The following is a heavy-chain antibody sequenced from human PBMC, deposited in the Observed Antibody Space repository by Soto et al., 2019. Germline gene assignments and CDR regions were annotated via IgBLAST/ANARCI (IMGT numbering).Heavy chain of an antibody. CDR1: GFTFDDYA. J-gene: IGHJ3*02. Sequence: PGGSLRLSCAASGFTFDDYAMHWVRQAPGKGLEWVSGISWNSGSIGYADSVKGRFTISRDNAKNSLYLQMNSLRAEDTALYYCAKDYSSGWDDAFDIWGQGKMVTVSS. CDR3: AKDYSSGWDDAFDI. D-gene: IGHD6-19*01. CDR2: ISWNSGSI. V-gene: IGHV3-9*01.